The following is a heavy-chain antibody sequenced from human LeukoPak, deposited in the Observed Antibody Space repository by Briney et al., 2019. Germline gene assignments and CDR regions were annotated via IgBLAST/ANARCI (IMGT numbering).Heavy chain of an antibody. V-gene: IGHV3-30*18. J-gene: IGHJ3*02. Sequence: PGGSLRLSCAASGFTFSSYGMHWVRQAPGKGLEWVAVISYDGSNKYYADSVKGRFTISRDNSKNTLYLQMNSLRAEDTAVYYCAKDPYDSSGYHFPGAFDIWGQGTMVTVSS. CDR1: GFTFSSYG. CDR2: ISYDGSNK. D-gene: IGHD3-22*01. CDR3: AKDPYDSSGYHFPGAFDI.